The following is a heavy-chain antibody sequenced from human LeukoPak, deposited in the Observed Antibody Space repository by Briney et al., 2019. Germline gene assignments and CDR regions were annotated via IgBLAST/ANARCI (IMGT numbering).Heavy chain of an antibody. V-gene: IGHV4-59*01. CDR3: ARSKDKYYDSSVGY. CDR2: IYYSGST. D-gene: IGHD3-22*01. J-gene: IGHJ4*02. CDR1: GGSISSYY. Sequence: SETLSLTCTVSGGSISSYYWSWIRQPPGKALEWIGYIYYSGSTNYNPSLKSRVTISVDTSKNQFSLKLSSVTAADTAVYYCARSKDKYYDSSVGYWGQGTLVTVSS.